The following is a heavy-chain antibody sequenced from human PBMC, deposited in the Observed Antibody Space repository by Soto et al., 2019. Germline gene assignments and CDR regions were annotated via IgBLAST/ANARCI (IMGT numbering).Heavy chain of an antibody. Sequence: SETLSLTCTVSGGSISSYYWSWIRQPPGKGLEWIGYIYYSGSTNYNPSLKSRATISVDTSKNQFSLKLSSVTAADTAVYYCARVQSYSSSWLLGSNNIWLDPWGKGTLVTVAS. CDR1: GGSISSYY. CDR3: ARVQSYSSSWLLGSNNIWLDP. CDR2: IYYSGST. J-gene: IGHJ5*02. D-gene: IGHD6-13*01. V-gene: IGHV4-59*01.